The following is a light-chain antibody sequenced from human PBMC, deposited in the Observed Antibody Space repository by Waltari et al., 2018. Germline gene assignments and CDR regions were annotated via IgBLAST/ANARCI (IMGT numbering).Light chain of an antibody. Sequence: DIQMTQSPSSLSASVGDRVTITCQASQDITNCLNWYQQKPGQAPKLLIYDASNLKTGVPSRFSGLGFGTDFTFTISSLQPEDVATYYCQQYDVLQYTFGPGTKVNLK. CDR1: QDITNC. V-gene: IGKV1-33*01. J-gene: IGKJ3*01. CDR2: DAS. CDR3: QQYDVLQYT.